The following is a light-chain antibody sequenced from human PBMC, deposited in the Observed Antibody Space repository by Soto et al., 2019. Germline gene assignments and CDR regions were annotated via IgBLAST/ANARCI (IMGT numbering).Light chain of an antibody. V-gene: IGLV2-23*01. CDR2: EGS. Sequence: QSVLSQPASVSGSPVQSITISCTGTSHAVGRYTLVSCYQQDPGKAPKLMIYEGSQRPSGVSYRFSGSKSGNTASLTISGLQAEDEADYFCCSDAQANSWVFGGGTKVTVL. CDR3: CSDAQANSWV. J-gene: IGLJ3*02. CDR1: SHAVGRYTL.